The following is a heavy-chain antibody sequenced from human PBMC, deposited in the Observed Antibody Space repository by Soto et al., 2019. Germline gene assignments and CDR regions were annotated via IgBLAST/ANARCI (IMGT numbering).Heavy chain of an antibody. Sequence: QVQLQESGPGLVKPSETLPLTCTVSGGSISSFYWSWIRQPPGKGLEWIGYIYYSGSTNYNPSLKTRVTISVDPSMNQFSLRRSSVTAADSAVYYCARLPVLGFLDRLGGGMDVGGMDVWGQGTTVIVSS. J-gene: IGHJ6*02. CDR3: ARLPVLGFLDRLGGGMDVGGMDV. CDR2: IYYSGST. CDR1: GGSISSFY. D-gene: IGHD3-3*01. V-gene: IGHV4-59*01.